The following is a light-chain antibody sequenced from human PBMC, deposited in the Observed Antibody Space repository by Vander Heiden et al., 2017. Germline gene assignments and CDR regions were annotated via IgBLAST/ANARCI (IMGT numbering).Light chain of an antibody. J-gene: IGKJ4*01. Sequence: DIQMTQSPSSLSASVGDRVTITCRASQDISNWLAWYQQKPGEAPKLLIYLTSSIQSGVPSRFRGGGSGTHFTLTINSLQPDDFATYYCQQYSSFPRTFGGGTKVEMK. CDR1: QDISNW. V-gene: IGKV1D-12*01. CDR3: QQYSSFPRT. CDR2: LTS.